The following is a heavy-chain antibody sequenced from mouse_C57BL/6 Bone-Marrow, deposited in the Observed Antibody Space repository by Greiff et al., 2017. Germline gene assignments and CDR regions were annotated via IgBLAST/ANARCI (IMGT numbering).Heavy chain of an antibody. CDR2: IYPGGGCT. D-gene: IGHD3-1*01. Sequence: VQLQQSGAELVRPGTSVKMSCKASGYTFTNYWIGWAKQRPGHGLEWLGEIYPGGGCTNYNEKFKGKATLTADKSSSTAYMQFSSLTSEDSAIYYWARSGSAIYYYAMDYWGQGTSVTVSS. V-gene: IGHV1-63*01. J-gene: IGHJ4*01. CDR1: GYTFTNYW. CDR3: ARSGSAIYYYAMDY.